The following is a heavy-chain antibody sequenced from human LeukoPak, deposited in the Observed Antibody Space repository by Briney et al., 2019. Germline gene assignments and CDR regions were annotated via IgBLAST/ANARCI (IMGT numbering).Heavy chain of an antibody. Sequence: ASVKVSCKASGYTFTSYDINWVRQATGQGLEWMGWMNPNSGNTGYAQKFQGRVTMTRNTSINTAYMELSSLRSEDTAVYYCARAGSGSYWFDPWGQGTLVTVSS. CDR2: MNPNSGNT. CDR3: ARAGSGSYWFDP. CDR1: GYTFTSYD. V-gene: IGHV1-8*01. J-gene: IGHJ5*02. D-gene: IGHD3-10*01.